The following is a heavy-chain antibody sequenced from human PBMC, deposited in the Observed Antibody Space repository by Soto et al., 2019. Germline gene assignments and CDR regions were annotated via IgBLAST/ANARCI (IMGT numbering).Heavy chain of an antibody. V-gene: IGHV3-15*01. CDR3: TTAPYIWGSYLSNY. Sequence: EVQLVESGGRLVKPGGSLRLSCAASGFTFSNAWMSWVRQAPGRGLEWVGRIKSKTDGGTTDYAAPVKGRFTISRDDSKNTLYLQMNSLKTEDTAVYYCTTAPYIWGSYLSNYWGQGSLVTVSS. CDR1: GFTFSNAW. D-gene: IGHD3-16*02. J-gene: IGHJ4*02. CDR2: IKSKTDGGTT.